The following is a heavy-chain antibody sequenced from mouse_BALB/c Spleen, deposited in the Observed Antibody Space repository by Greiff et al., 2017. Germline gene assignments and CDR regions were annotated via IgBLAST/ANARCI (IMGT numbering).Heavy chain of an antibody. Sequence: EVQLVESGAELVKPGASVKLSCTASGFNIKDTYMHWVKQRPEQGLEWIGRIDPANGNTKYDPKFQGKATITADTSSNTAYLQLSSLTSEDTAVYYCASAGPYAMDDWGQGTSVTVSS. J-gene: IGHJ4*01. CDR2: IDPANGNT. CDR3: ASAGPYAMDD. CDR1: GFNIKDTY. V-gene: IGHV14-3*02.